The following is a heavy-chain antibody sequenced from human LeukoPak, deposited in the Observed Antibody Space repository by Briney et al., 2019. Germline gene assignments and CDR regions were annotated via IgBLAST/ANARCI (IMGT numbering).Heavy chain of an antibody. CDR3: ARARYDSSSYYFDY. V-gene: IGHV3-64*01. CDR1: GFTFSSYT. Sequence: GGCLRLSCAASGFTFSSYTMHWVRQAPGKGLEYVSAISSNGGNTYYANSVKGRFTISRDNSKNTLYLQTGSLRAEDLAVYYCARARYDSSSYYFDYWGQGTLVTVSS. J-gene: IGHJ4*02. CDR2: ISSNGGNT. D-gene: IGHD3-22*01.